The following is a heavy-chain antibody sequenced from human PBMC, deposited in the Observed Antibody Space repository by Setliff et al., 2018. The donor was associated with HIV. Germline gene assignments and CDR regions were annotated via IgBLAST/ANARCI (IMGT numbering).Heavy chain of an antibody. CDR1: GYTFSRYG. CDR3: AREGVREPPSNTLYYGMDV. D-gene: IGHD1-1*01. CDR2: ISPYNGNR. V-gene: IGHV1-18*01. Sequence: GASVKVSCKASGYTFSRYGISWVRQAPGQGLEWMGWISPYNGNRNYAQKLQGRVTMTADTSTSTAYIEVRSLRFDDTAVYYCAREGVREPPSNTLYYGMDVWGQGTTVTVSS. J-gene: IGHJ6*02.